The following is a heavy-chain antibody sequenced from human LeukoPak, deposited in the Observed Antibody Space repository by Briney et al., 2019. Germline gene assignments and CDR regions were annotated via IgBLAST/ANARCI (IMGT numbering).Heavy chain of an antibody. CDR2: TSVNGAVT. J-gene: IGHJ4*02. V-gene: IGHV3-48*01. CDR3: ARDRDGDEDFDY. CDR1: GFTINDYG. Sequence: GGSLRLSWAFSGFTINDYGVNWVRRAPGKGLEWLSHTSVNGAVTTYADSVKGRFAISSDTAKNSLYLQLNGLTVGDTAMYYCARDRDGDEDFDYWGRGTLVTVSS. D-gene: IGHD4-17*01.